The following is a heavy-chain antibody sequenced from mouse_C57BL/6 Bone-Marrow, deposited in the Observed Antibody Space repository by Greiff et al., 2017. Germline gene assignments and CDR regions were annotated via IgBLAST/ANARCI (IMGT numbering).Heavy chain of an antibody. Sequence: VQLQQPGAELVKPGASVKLSCKASGYTFTSYWMHWVKQRPGQGLEWIGMIHPNSGSTNYNEKFKSKATLTVDTSSSTAYMQLSSLTSEDSSVYYCQIYDGYSSWVAYWGQGTLVTVSA. CDR2: IHPNSGST. D-gene: IGHD2-3*01. CDR1: GYTFTSYW. CDR3: QIYDGYSSWVAY. V-gene: IGHV1-64*01. J-gene: IGHJ3*01.